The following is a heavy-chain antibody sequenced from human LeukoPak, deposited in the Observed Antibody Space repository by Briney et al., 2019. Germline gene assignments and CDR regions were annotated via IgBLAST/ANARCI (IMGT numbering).Heavy chain of an antibody. V-gene: IGHV3-23*01. Sequence: PGGSLRLSCAASGFAFSSYAMSCVRQPPGKGQERVSTISGSGGSTYFADSVKGRFTISRDNSKNTLYLQMNSLRAEDTAVYYCARDWPSEWQQLPDYDAVDIWGQGTMVTVSS. D-gene: IGHD6-13*01. CDR3: ARDWPSEWQQLPDYDAVDI. J-gene: IGHJ3*02. CDR1: GFAFSSYA. CDR2: ISGSGGST.